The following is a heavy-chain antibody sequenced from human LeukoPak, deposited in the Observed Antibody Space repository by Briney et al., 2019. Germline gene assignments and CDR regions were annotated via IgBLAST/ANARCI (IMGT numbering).Heavy chain of an antibody. V-gene: IGHV3-23*01. CDR1: GGTFRSYG. J-gene: IGHJ4*02. Sequence: PGGTLRLSCAASGGTFRSYGMSWVRRAPGKGLEWVSGITGSGGSTYYADSVKGRFTISRDNSKNTVVLQMNSLRGDDTAVYYCARDLADIVVVVAAQNWGQGTLVTVSS. D-gene: IGHD2-15*01. CDR2: ITGSGGST. CDR3: ARDLADIVVVVAAQN.